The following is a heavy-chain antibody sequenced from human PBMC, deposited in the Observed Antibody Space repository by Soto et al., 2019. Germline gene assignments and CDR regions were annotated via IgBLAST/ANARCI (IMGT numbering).Heavy chain of an antibody. CDR1: GYTFTSYY. CDR3: AREYYYGSGSYYIFGY. CDR2: INPSGGST. D-gene: IGHD3-10*01. Sequence: GASVKVSCKASGYTFTSYYMHWVRQAPGQGLEWMGIINPSGGSTSYAQKFQGRVTMTRDTSTSTVYMELSSLRSEDTAVYYCAREYYYGSGSYYIFGYWGQGTLVTVSS. J-gene: IGHJ4*02. V-gene: IGHV1-46*01.